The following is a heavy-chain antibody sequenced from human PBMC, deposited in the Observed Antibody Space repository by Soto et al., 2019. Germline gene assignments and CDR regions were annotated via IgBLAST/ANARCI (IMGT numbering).Heavy chain of an antibody. V-gene: IGHV1-8*01. J-gene: IGHJ4*02. CDR1: GFTFITYD. CDR2: MNPNNGNA. CDR3: ARGPSSGWLSRHFTADLDY. Sequence: ASVKVSCKASGFTFITYDFSWVRQAAGQGLEWMGWMNPNNGNAGFAQKFRGRINMTRNTSISTAYLELSSLRSDDSAVYYCARGPSSGWLSRHFTADLDYWGQGTLVTVSS. D-gene: IGHD6-19*01.